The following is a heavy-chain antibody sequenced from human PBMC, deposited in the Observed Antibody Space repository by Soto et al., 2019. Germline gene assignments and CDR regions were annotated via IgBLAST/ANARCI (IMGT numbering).Heavy chain of an antibody. CDR3: NRGSEYDFWSGYL. D-gene: IGHD3-3*01. Sequence: QVQLVQSGAEVKTPGSSVKVSCKTSGGTFSSYSINWVRQAPGQGLEWMGRVIPMFGTSKYAQKFQGRVTITADTSTNIAYMELRSLRSEDTAVYYCNRGSEYDFWSGYLWGQGTLVSVSS. CDR1: GGTFSSYS. J-gene: IGHJ4*02. V-gene: IGHV1-69*06. CDR2: VIPMFGTS.